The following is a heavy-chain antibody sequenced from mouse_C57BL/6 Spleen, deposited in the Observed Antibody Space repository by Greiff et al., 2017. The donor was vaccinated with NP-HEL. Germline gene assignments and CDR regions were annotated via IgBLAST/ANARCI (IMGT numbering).Heavy chain of an antibody. CDR3: ASLYYSNYDWYFDV. CDR2: IWTGGGT. J-gene: IGHJ1*03. Sequence: QVQLQQSGPGLVAPSQSLSITCTVSGFSLTSYAISWVRQPPGKGLEWLGVIWTGGGTNYNSALKSRLSISKDNSKSQVFLKMNSLQTDDTARYYCASLYYSNYDWYFDVWGTGTTVTVSS. D-gene: IGHD2-5*01. V-gene: IGHV2-9-1*01. CDR1: GFSLTSYA.